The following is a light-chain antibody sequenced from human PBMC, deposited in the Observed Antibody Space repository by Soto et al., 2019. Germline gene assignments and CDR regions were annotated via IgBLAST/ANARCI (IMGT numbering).Light chain of an antibody. CDR3: QQHDILPIT. J-gene: IGKJ5*01. CDR1: QDINIY. Sequence: DIQMTQSPSSLFASVEDRVTITCQATQDINIYLNWYQQKPGKAPNLLIYDASNLEIGVPSRFSGSGSGAHFTFTIGSLQTEDIGTYYCQQHDILPITFGRGTRLEIK. V-gene: IGKV1-33*01. CDR2: DAS.